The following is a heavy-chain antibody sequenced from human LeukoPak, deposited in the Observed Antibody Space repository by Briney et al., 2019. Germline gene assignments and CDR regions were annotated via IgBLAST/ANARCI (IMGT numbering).Heavy chain of an antibody. D-gene: IGHD3-16*01. CDR1: GYTFTGYY. CDR2: IHPKSGDT. J-gene: IGHJ4*02. V-gene: IGHV1-2*02. Sequence: ASVKVSCKASGYTFTGYYLHWVRQAPGQGLEWMGWIHPKSGDTHYAQKFLGRVTLTRDTSTTIVYMELKWLTSDDTAVYYCSRGSGISFGGIGYWGQGTLVTVSS. CDR3: SRGSGISFGGIGY.